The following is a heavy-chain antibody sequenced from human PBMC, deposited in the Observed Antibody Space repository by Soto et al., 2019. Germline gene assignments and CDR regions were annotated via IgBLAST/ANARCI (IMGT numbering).Heavy chain of an antibody. CDR1: GGSISNYY. CDR2: IYYSGST. CDR3: ARRYAGNFDY. D-gene: IGHD2-8*01. Sequence: QVQLQESGPGLVKPSETLSLTCTVSGGSISNYYWSWIRQPPGTGLEWIGYIYYSGSTNYNPSLKSRLTTSVDTAKNQFSLKLSSVTAADTAVYYCARRYAGNFDYWGQGTLVTVSS. V-gene: IGHV4-59*01. J-gene: IGHJ4*02.